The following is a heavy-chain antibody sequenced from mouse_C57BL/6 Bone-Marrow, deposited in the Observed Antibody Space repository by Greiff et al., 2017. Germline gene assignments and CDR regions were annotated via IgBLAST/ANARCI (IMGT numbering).Heavy chain of an antibody. CDR1: GYTFTDYE. J-gene: IGHJ1*03. CDR2: IDPETGGT. V-gene: IGHV1-15*01. D-gene: IGHD2-3*01. CDR3: TPIYDDYYIEYFDV. Sequence: QVQLQQSGAELVRPGASVTLSCKASGYTFTDYEMHWVKQTPVHGLEWIGAIDPETGGTAYNQKFKGKAILTADKSSSTAYMELRSLTSEDSAVYYCTPIYDDYYIEYFDVWGTGTTVTVSS.